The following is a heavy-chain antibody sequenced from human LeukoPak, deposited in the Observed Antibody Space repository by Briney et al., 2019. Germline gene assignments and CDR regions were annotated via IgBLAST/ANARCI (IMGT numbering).Heavy chain of an antibody. CDR2: LSSSSSYI. Sequence: GGSLRLSCAASGFTFSSYSMNWVRQAPGKGLEWVSSLSSSSSYIYYADSVKGRFTISRDNAKNSLYLQMNSLGAEDTAVYYCARGAVAGTSIDYWGQGTLVTVSS. CDR1: GFTFSSYS. D-gene: IGHD6-19*01. J-gene: IGHJ4*02. CDR3: ARGAVAGTSIDY. V-gene: IGHV3-21*01.